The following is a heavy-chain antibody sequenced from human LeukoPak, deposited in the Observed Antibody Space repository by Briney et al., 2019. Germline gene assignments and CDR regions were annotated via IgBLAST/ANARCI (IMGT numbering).Heavy chain of an antibody. CDR3: ASQTGTTIY. D-gene: IGHD1-1*01. CDR1: GFPFSSYS. Sequence: PGGSQSLSCAASGFPFSSYSMKWVRQGPGKGLEWVSSISSSSSYIYYADSVKGRFTISRDNAKNSLYLQMNSLRAEDTAVYYCASQTGTTIYWGQGTLVTVSS. V-gene: IGHV3-21*01. J-gene: IGHJ4*02. CDR2: ISSSSSYI.